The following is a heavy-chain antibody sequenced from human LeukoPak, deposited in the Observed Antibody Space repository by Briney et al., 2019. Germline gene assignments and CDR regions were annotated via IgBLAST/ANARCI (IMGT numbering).Heavy chain of an antibody. D-gene: IGHD3-10*01. J-gene: IGHJ6*03. CDR1: GFTFSRYG. CDR2: ISGSGGRT. CDR3: AKGDFYGSGRDYYYYMDV. Sequence: GGTLRLSCAASGFTFSRYGMSWVRQAPGKGLEWVSAISGSGGRTYYADSVKGRFTISRDNSKNTLYLQMNSLRAEDTAVYNCAKGDFYGSGRDYYYYMDVWGKGTTVTISS. V-gene: IGHV3-23*01.